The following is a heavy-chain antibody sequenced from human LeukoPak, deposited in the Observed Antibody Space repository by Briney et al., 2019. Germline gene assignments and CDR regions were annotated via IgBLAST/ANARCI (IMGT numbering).Heavy chain of an antibody. D-gene: IGHD3-10*01. CDR1: GYTFTSYD. J-gene: IGHJ4*02. Sequence: ASVKVSCKASGYTFTSYDINWVRQAPGQGLEWMGWMNPNSGNTGYAQKFQGRVTMTRDTSISTAYMELSRLRSDDTAVYYCARDHYYGSGILKPWGQGTLVTVSS. CDR3: ARDHYYGSGILKP. CDR2: MNPNSGNT. V-gene: IGHV1-8*01.